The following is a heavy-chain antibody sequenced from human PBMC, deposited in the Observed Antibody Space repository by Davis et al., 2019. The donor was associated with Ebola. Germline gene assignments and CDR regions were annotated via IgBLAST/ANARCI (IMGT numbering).Heavy chain of an antibody. D-gene: IGHD2-8*01. CDR1: GYTFTSYY. V-gene: IGHV7-4-1*02. Sequence: ASVKVSCKASGYTFTSYYMHWVRQAPGQGLEWMAWVNTNSGTPTHAPGFTGRFVFSLDTSVTTAYLEISSLKTEDTAIYYCARAVYGVNGFDLWGQGTMVTVSS. CDR3: ARAVYGVNGFDL. J-gene: IGHJ3*01. CDR2: VNTNSGTP.